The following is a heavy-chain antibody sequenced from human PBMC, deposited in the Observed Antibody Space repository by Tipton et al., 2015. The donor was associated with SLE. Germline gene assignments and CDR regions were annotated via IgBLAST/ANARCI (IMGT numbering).Heavy chain of an antibody. D-gene: IGHD6-13*01. Sequence: TLSLTCTVSGGSISSFYWSWIRLPPGKGLEWIGYLYYSGSTNYNPSLKSRVTISVDTSKKQFSLKLSSVTAADTAVYYCARVVKGSSWYWFDPWGQGTLVTVSS. J-gene: IGHJ5*02. CDR1: GGSISSFY. V-gene: IGHV4-59*01. CDR2: LYYSGST. CDR3: ARVVKGSSWYWFDP.